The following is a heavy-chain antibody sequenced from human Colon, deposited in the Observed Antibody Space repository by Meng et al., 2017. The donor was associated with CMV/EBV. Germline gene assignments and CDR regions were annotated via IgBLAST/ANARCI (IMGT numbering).Heavy chain of an antibody. V-gene: IGHV3-30*02. D-gene: IGHD2-2*01. J-gene: IGHJ6*02. Sequence: GESLKISFAASGFTFSSYGMHWVRQAPGKGLEWVAFIRYDGSNKYYADSVKGRFTISRDNSKNTLYLQMNSLRAEDTAVYYCAKDVVVVPAASSYYYGMDVWGQGTTVTVSS. CDR1: GFTFSSYG. CDR3: AKDVVVVPAASSYYYGMDV. CDR2: IRYDGSNK.